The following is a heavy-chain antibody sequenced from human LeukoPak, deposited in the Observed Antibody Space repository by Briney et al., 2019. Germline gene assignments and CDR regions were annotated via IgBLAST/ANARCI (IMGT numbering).Heavy chain of an antibody. CDR3: AKDLRDSSGWSGDY. D-gene: IGHD6-19*01. V-gene: IGHV3-53*01. J-gene: IGHJ4*02. Sequence: PGGSLRLSCAASGFSVGTNYMTWVRQAPGKGLEWVSVIYSGDNTYYADSVKGRFTISRDTPKNTLYLQMNSLRAEDTAVYYCAKDLRDSSGWSGDYWGQGTLVTVSS. CDR2: IYSGDNT. CDR1: GFSVGTNY.